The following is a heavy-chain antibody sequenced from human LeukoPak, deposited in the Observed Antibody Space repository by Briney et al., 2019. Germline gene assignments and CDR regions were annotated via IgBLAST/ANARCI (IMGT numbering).Heavy chain of an antibody. CDR1: GGSISSYY. V-gene: IGHV4-59*01. CDR3: ARGSEYYYDSSNFDY. Sequence: SETLSLTCTVSGGSISSYYWSWIRQPPGKGLEWIGYIYYSGSTNYNPYLKSRVTISVDTSKNQFSLKLSSVTAADTAVYYCARGSEYYYDSSNFDYWDQGTLVTVSS. J-gene: IGHJ4*02. D-gene: IGHD3-22*01. CDR2: IYYSGST.